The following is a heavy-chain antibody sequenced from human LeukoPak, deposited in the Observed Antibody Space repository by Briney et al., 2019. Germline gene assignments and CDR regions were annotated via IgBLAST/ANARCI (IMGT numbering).Heavy chain of an antibody. D-gene: IGHD2-15*01. CDR1: GYSFPTYW. CDR3: ARLLGYSADH. J-gene: IGHJ4*02. CDR2: IYPADSDT. Sequence: GESLKISCQGSGYSFPTYWIGWVRQMPGKGLEWMGIIYPADSDTRYSPSFQGQVTISADKSISTAYLQWSSLKASDSAIYYCARLLGYSADHWGQGTLVTVSS. V-gene: IGHV5-51*01.